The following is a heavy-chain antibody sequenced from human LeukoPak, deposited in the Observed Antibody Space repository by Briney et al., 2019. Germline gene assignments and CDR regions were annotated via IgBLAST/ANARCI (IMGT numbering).Heavy chain of an antibody. CDR2: ISYDGSNK. CDR3: ARDPKNSSSFLYYYYYGMDV. J-gene: IGHJ6*02. V-gene: IGHV3-30-3*01. D-gene: IGHD6-6*01. CDR1: GFTFSSYA. Sequence: GGSLRLSCAASGFTFSSYAMHWVRQAPGKGLEWVAVISYDGSNKYYADSVKGRFTISRDNSKNTLYLLMNSLRAEDTAVYYCARDPKNSSSFLYYYYYGMDVWGQGTTVTVSS.